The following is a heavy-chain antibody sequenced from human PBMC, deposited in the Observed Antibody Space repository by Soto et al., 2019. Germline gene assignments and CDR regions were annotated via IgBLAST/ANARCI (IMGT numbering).Heavy chain of an antibody. D-gene: IGHD6-25*01. CDR1: GYTFTSYG. CDR2: ISTYKGNT. CDR3: ATRSAAFDY. Sequence: QVQLVQSGPEVKKPGASVKVSCKTSGYTFTSYGISWVRQAPGQGLEWMGWISTYKGNTNYAQKFQGRVTMTTDTSTSTDYMELRSLRSDDTAVYYCATRSAAFDYWGQGTLVTVSS. J-gene: IGHJ4*02. V-gene: IGHV1-18*01.